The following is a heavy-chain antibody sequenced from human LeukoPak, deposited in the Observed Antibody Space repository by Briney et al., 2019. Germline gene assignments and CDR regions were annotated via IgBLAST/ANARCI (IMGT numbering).Heavy chain of an antibody. Sequence: GGSLRLSCAASGFTFSDYYMSWIRQAPGKGLEWVSYISSSGRTIYYADSVKGRFTISRDSAKNSLYLQMNSLRAEDTAIYYCARNSPSGYFHHWGQGTLVTVSS. J-gene: IGHJ1*01. CDR2: ISSSGRTI. CDR3: ARNSPSGYFHH. CDR1: GFTFSDYY. D-gene: IGHD2-21*01. V-gene: IGHV3-11*04.